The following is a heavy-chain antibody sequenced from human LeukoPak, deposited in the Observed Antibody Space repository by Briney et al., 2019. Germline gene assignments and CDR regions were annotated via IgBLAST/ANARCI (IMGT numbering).Heavy chain of an antibody. V-gene: IGHV3-30-3*01. D-gene: IGHD1-14*01. J-gene: IGHJ4*02. Sequence: GGSLRLSCAASGFTFSSYAMHWVREAPGTGLGRGAVISYDGSNKYYADSVKGRFTISRDNSKNTLYLQMNSLRAEDTAVYYCARDPEGFDYWGQGTLVTVSS. CDR2: ISYDGSNK. CDR3: ARDPEGFDY. CDR1: GFTFSSYA.